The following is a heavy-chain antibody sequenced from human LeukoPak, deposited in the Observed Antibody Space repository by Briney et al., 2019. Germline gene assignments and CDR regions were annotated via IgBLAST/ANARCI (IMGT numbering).Heavy chain of an antibody. Sequence: GGSLRLSCAASGFTFSSYSMNWVRQAPGKGLEWVSSISSSSSYIYYADSVKGRFTISRDNAKNSLYLQMNSLRAEDTAVYYCARDVYDYVGGSYRWGWFDPWGQGTLVTVSS. J-gene: IGHJ5*02. CDR3: ARDVYDYVGGSYRWGWFDP. V-gene: IGHV3-21*01. CDR1: GFTFSSYS. D-gene: IGHD3-16*02. CDR2: ISSSSSYI.